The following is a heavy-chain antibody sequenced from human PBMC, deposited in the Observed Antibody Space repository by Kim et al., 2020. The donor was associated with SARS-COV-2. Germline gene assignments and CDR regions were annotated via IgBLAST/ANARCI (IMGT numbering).Heavy chain of an antibody. V-gene: IGHV1-69*13. CDR3: ARVYWRGATAIRYYYGMDV. D-gene: IGHD2-21*02. J-gene: IGHJ6*02. Sequence: SVKVSCKASGGTFSSYAISWVRQAPGQGLEWMGGIIPIFGTANYAQKFQGRVTITADESTSTAYMELSSLRSEDTAVYYCARVYWRGATAIRYYYGMDVWGQGTTVTVSS. CDR1: GGTFSSYA. CDR2: IIPIFGTA.